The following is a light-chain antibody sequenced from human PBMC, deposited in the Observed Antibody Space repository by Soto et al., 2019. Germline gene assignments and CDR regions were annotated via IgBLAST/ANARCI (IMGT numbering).Light chain of an antibody. J-gene: IGKJ4*01. CDR2: TAS. V-gene: IGKV1-17*03. CDR3: QQLHTYPLT. CDR1: QAINNY. Sequence: DIQMTQSPSTLPSSLGDRVTITCRASQAINNYLAWFQQKPGKVPKRLIYTASSLQSGVPSRFSGSGSGTEFTLTISSLKTEDFATYFCQQLHTYPLTFGGGTKVDIK.